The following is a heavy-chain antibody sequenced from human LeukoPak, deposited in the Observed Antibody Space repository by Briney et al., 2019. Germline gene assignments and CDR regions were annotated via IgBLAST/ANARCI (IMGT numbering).Heavy chain of an antibody. CDR1: GYTFTSYD. J-gene: IGHJ3*02. Sequence: ASVKVSCKASGYTFTSYDINWGRQATGQGLEWMGWMNPNSGNTGYAQKFKGRVTITRNTSISTAYMELSSLRSEDTAVYYCAKVVPAAHDAFDIWGQGTMVTVSS. CDR2: MNPNSGNT. CDR3: AKVVPAAHDAFDI. V-gene: IGHV1-8*01. D-gene: IGHD2-2*01.